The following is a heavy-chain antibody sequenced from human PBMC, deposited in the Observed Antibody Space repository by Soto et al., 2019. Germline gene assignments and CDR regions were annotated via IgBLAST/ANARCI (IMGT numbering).Heavy chain of an antibody. CDR2: ISTSGSDV. J-gene: IGHJ2*01. Sequence: EVQLVESGGGLVKPGGSLRLSCAASGFTFNTYNMNWVRQAPGKGLEWVSSISTSGSDVHYGDSVKGRFTISRDNAKNSLYLQTNSLRAEDTAVYHCARGNYGSGSNQYWYFDLWGRGTLVSVTS. CDR3: ARGNYGSGSNQYWYFDL. V-gene: IGHV3-21*01. CDR1: GFTFNTYN. D-gene: IGHD3-10*01.